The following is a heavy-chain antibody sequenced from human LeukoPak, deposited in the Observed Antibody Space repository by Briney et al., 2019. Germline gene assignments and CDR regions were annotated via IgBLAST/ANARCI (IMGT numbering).Heavy chain of an antibody. CDR2: ISWNSGSI. Sequence: GGSLRLSCAASGFTFDDYAMHWVRQAPGKGLEWVSGISWNSGSIGYADSVKGRFTIPRDNAKNSLYLQMNSLRAEDTALYYCAKDGKGAWYYYMDVWGKGTTVTVSS. CDR3: AKDGKGAWYYYMDV. V-gene: IGHV3-9*01. J-gene: IGHJ6*03. CDR1: GFTFDDYA. D-gene: IGHD1-26*01.